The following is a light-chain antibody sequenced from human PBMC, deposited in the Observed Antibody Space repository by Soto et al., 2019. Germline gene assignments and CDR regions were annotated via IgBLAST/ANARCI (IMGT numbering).Light chain of an antibody. J-gene: IGKJ1*01. Sequence: ELVMTQSPATLSVSPGERATLSCRASQSVFSNLAWYQQKPGQAPRLLIHDASTRATGIPARFSGSGSGTEFALTISSLQSEDFAVYYCQQYNDWPRTFGQGTKVEIK. CDR1: QSVFSN. CDR3: QQYNDWPRT. V-gene: IGKV3-15*01. CDR2: DAS.